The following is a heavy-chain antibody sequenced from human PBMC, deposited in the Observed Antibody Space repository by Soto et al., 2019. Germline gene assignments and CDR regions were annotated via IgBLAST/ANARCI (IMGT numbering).Heavy chain of an antibody. J-gene: IGHJ6*01. V-gene: IGHV3-21*04. Sequence: LRLSCAASGFSLSNYSMNGVRHAPGKRLEWVTSISTSSSYIYYADPLKSRFTISRDNAKNSLYLQMNSLRVEDTAVYYCARGKSIFYRMAFWGQGSTVTVSS. CDR2: ISTSSSYI. D-gene: IGHD3-10*01. CDR3: ARGKSIFYRMAF. CDR1: GFSLSNYS.